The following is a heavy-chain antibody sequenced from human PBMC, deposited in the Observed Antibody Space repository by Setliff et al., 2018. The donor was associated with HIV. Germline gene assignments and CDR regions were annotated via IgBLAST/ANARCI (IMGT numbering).Heavy chain of an antibody. J-gene: IGHJ6*03. CDR1: GGSLSGYY. CDR3: ARGPPAEDYYYYMDV. Sequence: PSETLSLTCAVYGGSLSGYYWRWIRQPPGKGLEWIGEINHSGSTNYNPSLKSRVTISVDTSKRQFSLNLTSVTAADTAVYYCARGPPAEDYYYYMDVWDKGTTVTVSS. CDR2: INHSGST. V-gene: IGHV4-34*01.